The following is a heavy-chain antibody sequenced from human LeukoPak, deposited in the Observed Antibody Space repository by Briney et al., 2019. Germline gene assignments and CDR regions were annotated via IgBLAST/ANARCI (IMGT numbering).Heavy chain of an antibody. V-gene: IGHV4-34*01. J-gene: IGHJ4*02. Sequence: SETLSLTCAVYGGSFSGYYWSWICQPPGKGLEWIGEINHSGSTNYNPSLKSRVTISVDTSKNQFSLKLSSVTAADTAVYYCARAYCSSTSCLQIDYWGQGTLVTVSS. CDR1: GGSFSGYY. D-gene: IGHD2-2*01. CDR3: ARAYCSSTSCLQIDY. CDR2: INHSGST.